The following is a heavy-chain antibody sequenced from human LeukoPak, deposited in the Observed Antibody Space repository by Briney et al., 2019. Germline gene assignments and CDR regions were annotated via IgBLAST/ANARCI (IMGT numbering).Heavy chain of an antibody. J-gene: IGHJ4*02. CDR3: TTEPRVYDFWSGYFISGRGY. V-gene: IGHV3-15*01. D-gene: IGHD3-3*01. Sequence: GGSLRLSCAASGFTFSNAWMSWVRQAPGKGLEWVGRIKSKTDGGTTDYAAPVKGRFTISRDDSKNTLYLQMNSLKTEDTAVYYCTTEPRVYDFWSGYFISGRGYWGQGTLVTVSS. CDR2: IKSKTDGGTT. CDR1: GFTFSNAW.